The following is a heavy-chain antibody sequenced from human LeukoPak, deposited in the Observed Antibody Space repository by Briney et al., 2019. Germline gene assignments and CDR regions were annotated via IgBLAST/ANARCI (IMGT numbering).Heavy chain of an antibody. V-gene: IGHV3-21*01. CDR2: ISSSSSYI. Sequence: GGSLRLSCAASGFTFSSYSMNWVRQAPGKGLEWVSSISSSSSYIYYADSVKGRFTISRDNAENSLYLQMNSLRAEDTAVYYCAGSRYCSGGSCYTVYWGQGTLVTVSS. CDR3: AGSRYCSGGSCYTVY. J-gene: IGHJ4*02. D-gene: IGHD2-15*01. CDR1: GFTFSSYS.